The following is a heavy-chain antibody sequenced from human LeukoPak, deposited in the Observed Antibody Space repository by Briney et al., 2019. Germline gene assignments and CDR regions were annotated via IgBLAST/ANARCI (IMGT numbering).Heavy chain of an antibody. Sequence: PGGSLRLSCAASGFTFSSYAMNWVRQAPGKGLEWVSVVYGGGDKTYYADSVKGRFAIPRDNSKNTLYLQMNSLRVDDTAVYYCAKERSSGLHDAFDIWGQGTMVTVST. CDR1: GFTFSSYA. V-gene: IGHV3-23*01. J-gene: IGHJ3*02. D-gene: IGHD6-6*01. CDR2: VYGGGDKT. CDR3: AKERSSGLHDAFDI.